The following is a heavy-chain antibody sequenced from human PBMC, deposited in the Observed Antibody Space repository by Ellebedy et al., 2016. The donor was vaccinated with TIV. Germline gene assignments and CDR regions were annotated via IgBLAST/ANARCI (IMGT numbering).Heavy chain of an antibody. CDR1: GYTFTDNY. V-gene: IGHV1-2*02. D-gene: IGHD1-26*01. CDR2: INPNSGAT. Sequence: ASVKVSCKASGYTFTDNYMHWVRQAPGQGLEWMGWINPNSGATIYAQKFQGRVTLTRDTSINTGYMELSRLTSDDTAVYYCAKDRSGRYDFWGQGILVTVSS. J-gene: IGHJ4*02. CDR3: AKDRSGRYDF.